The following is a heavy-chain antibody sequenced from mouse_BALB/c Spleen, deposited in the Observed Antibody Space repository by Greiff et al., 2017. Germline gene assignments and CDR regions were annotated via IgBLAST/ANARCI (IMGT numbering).Heavy chain of an antibody. D-gene: IGHD1-1*01. Sequence: EVQLQQSGAELVKPGASVKLSCTASGFTFTDSYMHWVKQRPEQGLEWIGRIDPANGNTKYDPKFQGKATITADTSSNTAYLQLSSLTSEDTAVYYCSRIYYCGSCPFAYWGQGTLVTVSA. CDR3: SRIYYCGSCPFAY. J-gene: IGHJ3*01. CDR2: IDPANGNT. V-gene: IGHV14-3*02. CDR1: GFTFTDSY.